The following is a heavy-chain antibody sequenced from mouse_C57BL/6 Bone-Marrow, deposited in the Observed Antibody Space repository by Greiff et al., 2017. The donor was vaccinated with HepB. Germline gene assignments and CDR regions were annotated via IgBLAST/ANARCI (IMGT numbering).Heavy chain of an antibody. D-gene: IGHD1-1*01. J-gene: IGHJ2*01. CDR2: INPNNGGT. CDR3: ARPLYGSSYGFDY. Sequence: VQLQQSGPELVKPGASVKISCKASGYTFTDYNMDWVQQSHGKSLEWIGDINPNNGGTNYNQKFKGKSTLTVDNSSSTAYMELRSLTSEDTAVYYCARPLYGSSYGFDYWGQGTTLTVSS. V-gene: IGHV1-18*01. CDR1: GYTFTDYN.